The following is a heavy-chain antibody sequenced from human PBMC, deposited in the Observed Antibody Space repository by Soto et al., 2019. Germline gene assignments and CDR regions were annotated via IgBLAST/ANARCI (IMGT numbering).Heavy chain of an antibody. J-gene: IGHJ4*02. CDR1: GFTFTSYA. V-gene: IGHV3-23*01. CDR3: AKYRSTSSGAEGLDY. D-gene: IGHD6-6*01. Sequence: PGGSLRLSCAVSGFTFTSYAMIWVRQPPGKGLEWVSSISGSADVIYYADSVKGRFTMSRDNSKVTLYLQLNSLRAEDTGVYYCAKYRSTSSGAEGLDYWGQGALVTVSS. CDR2: ISGSADVI.